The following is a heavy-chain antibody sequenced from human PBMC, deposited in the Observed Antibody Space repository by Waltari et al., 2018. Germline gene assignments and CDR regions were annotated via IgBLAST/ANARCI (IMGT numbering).Heavy chain of an antibody. CDR3: ARASERDFWSGYYPNDAFDI. V-gene: IGHV4-59*01. CDR1: GGSISSYY. Sequence: QVQLQESGPGLVKPSETLSLTCTVSGGSISSYYWRWIRQPPGKGLEWIGYIYYSGSTNYNPSLKSRVTISVDTSKNQFSLKLSSVTAADTAVYYCARASERDFWSGYYPNDAFDIWGQGTMVTVSS. D-gene: IGHD3-3*01. CDR2: IYYSGST. J-gene: IGHJ3*02.